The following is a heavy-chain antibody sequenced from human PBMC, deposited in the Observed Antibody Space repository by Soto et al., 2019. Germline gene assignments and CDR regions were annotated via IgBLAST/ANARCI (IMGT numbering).Heavy chain of an antibody. V-gene: IGHV3-53*01. Sequence: EVKVIESGGDLIEPGGSLRLSCAASGFKVGSSYVTWVRQAPGEGLEWVSVIVSGGSTHYADSVTGRFTVSRDVSNKTVYLHMSSLRAEDTAVYFCATDSRNVGIGYFDSWGLGTLVTVSS. CDR2: IVSGGST. CDR3: ATDSRNVGIGYFDS. CDR1: GFKVGSSY. J-gene: IGHJ4*02. D-gene: IGHD1-26*01.